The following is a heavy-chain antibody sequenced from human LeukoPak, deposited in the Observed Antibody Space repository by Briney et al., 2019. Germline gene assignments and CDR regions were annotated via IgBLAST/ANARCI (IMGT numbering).Heavy chain of an antibody. CDR3: VRQYSGYESLYFDS. CDR1: GYTFTSYA. J-gene: IGHJ4*02. CDR2: INTYTGTP. D-gene: IGHD5-12*01. V-gene: IGHV7-4-1*02. Sequence: ASVKVSCKASGYTFTSYAMNWVRQAPGQGLEWMGWINTYTGTPTYAQGFTGRFVFSLDSSVSTAYLQINSLKAEDIAVYYCVRQYSGYESLYFDSWGQGTLVTVSS.